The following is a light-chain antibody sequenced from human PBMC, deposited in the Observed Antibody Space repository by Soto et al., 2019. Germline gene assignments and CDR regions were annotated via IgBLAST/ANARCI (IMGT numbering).Light chain of an antibody. V-gene: IGLV1-47*01. CDR2: RNS. CDR1: SSNIGSNY. J-gene: IGLJ2*01. CDR3: AAWDDSLSGVV. Sequence: QSVLTQPPSASGTPGQRVTISCSGSSSNIGSNYVYWYQQLPGTVPQLLSYRNSERPSGVPDRFSGSKSGTSAALAISGLGSEDEAEYYCAAWDDSLSGVVVGGGTELALL.